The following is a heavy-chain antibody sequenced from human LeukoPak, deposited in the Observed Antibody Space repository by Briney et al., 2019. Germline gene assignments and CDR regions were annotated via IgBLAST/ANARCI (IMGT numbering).Heavy chain of an antibody. J-gene: IGHJ4*02. V-gene: IGHV3-21*01. CDR1: GFTFRTCG. CDR3: ARIYYYDSSGYPDPFPAIDY. Sequence: GGSLRLSCAASGFTFRTCGMNWVRQAPGKGLEWVSSISGSSNYIYYADSVKGRFTISRDNAKNSLYLQMNSLRAEDTAVYYCARIYYYDSSGYPDPFPAIDYWGQGTLVTVSS. CDR2: ISGSSNYI. D-gene: IGHD3-22*01.